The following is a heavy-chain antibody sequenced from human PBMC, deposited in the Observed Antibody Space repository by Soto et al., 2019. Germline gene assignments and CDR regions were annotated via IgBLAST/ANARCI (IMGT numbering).Heavy chain of an antibody. Sequence: SETLSLTCTVSGGSISSGGYYWSWIRQHPGKGLEWIGYIYYSGSTYYNPSLKSRVTISVDTSKNQFSLKLSSVTAADTAVYYCARALRWAGDRPYFDYWGQGTLVTVSS. CDR2: IYYSGST. J-gene: IGHJ4*02. V-gene: IGHV4-31*03. D-gene: IGHD7-27*01. CDR1: GGSISSGGYY. CDR3: ARALRWAGDRPYFDY.